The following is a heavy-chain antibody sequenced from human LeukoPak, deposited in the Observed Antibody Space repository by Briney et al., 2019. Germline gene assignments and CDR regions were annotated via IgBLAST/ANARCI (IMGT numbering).Heavy chain of an antibody. J-gene: IGHJ6*02. Sequence: SETLSLTCSVSGGSITGYYWSWIRQPPGKGLEWIGYIYYSGSTNYNPSLKSRVTISVDTSKNQFSLKLSSVTAADTAVYYCARSPYYDFWSGYSYYYYGMDVWGQGTTVTVSS. CDR2: IYYSGST. CDR3: ARSPYYDFWSGYSYYYYGMDV. D-gene: IGHD3-3*01. V-gene: IGHV4-59*01. CDR1: GGSITGYY.